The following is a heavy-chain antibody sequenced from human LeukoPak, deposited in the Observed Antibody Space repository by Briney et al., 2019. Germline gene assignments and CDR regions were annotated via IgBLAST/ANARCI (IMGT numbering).Heavy chain of an antibody. CDR3: AKVESYSSSWYGEAHFDY. D-gene: IGHD6-13*01. J-gene: IGHJ4*02. V-gene: IGHV3-23*01. CDR2: ISGSGGST. Sequence: GGSLRLSCAASGFTFSSYAMNWVRQAPGKGLEWVSAISGSGGSTYYADSVKGRFTISRDNSKNTLYLQMNSLRAEDTAVYYCAKVESYSSSWYGEAHFDYWGQGTLVTVSS. CDR1: GFTFSSYA.